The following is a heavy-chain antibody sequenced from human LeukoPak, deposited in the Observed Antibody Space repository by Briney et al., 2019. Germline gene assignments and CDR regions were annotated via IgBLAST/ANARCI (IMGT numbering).Heavy chain of an antibody. Sequence: SETLSLTCTVSGGSISSSSYYWGWIRQPPGKGLEWIGTIYYSGSTYYNPSLKSRVTISVDTSKNQFSLKLSSVTAADTAVYYCARASSSSWLVFDYWGQGTLVTVSS. CDR3: ARASSSSWLVFDY. D-gene: IGHD6-13*01. CDR2: IYYSGST. V-gene: IGHV4-39*07. CDR1: GGSISSSSYY. J-gene: IGHJ4*02.